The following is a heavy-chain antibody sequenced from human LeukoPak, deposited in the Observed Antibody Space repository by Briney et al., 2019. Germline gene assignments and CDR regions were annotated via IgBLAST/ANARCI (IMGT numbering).Heavy chain of an antibody. CDR2: IYHSGST. CDR1: GGSISSGGYS. Sequence: SETLSLTCAVSGGSISSGGYSWSWIRQPPGKGLEWIGYIYHSGSTYYNPSLKSRVTISVDTSNNQFSLKLSSVTAADTAVYYCARAGDKLLNWFDPWGQGTLVTVSS. V-gene: IGHV4-30-2*05. D-gene: IGHD1-14*01. CDR3: ARAGDKLLNWFDP. J-gene: IGHJ5*02.